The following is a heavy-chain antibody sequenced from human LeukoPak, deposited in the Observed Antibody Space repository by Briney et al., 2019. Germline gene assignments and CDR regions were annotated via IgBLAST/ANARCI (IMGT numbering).Heavy chain of an antibody. CDR3: GRERGYSYGYFDY. D-gene: IGHD5-18*01. CDR1: GFTFSSYG. CDR2: ISYDGSNK. Sequence: GRSLRLSCAASGFTFSSYGMHWVRQAPGKGLEWVAVISYDGSNKYYADSVKGRFTISRDNSKNTLYLQMNSLRAEDTAIYYCGRERGYSYGYFDYWGQGTLVTVSS. J-gene: IGHJ4*02. V-gene: IGHV3-30*03.